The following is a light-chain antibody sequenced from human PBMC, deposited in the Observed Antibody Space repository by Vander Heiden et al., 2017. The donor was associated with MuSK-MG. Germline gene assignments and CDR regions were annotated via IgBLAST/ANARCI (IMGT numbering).Light chain of an antibody. CDR1: SSDVGSYNL. V-gene: IGLV2-23*02. CDR3: CSYAGSSTVL. Sequence: QSALTQPASMSGSPGQSITISCTGTSSDVGSYNLVSWYQQHPGKAPKLMIHEVSKRPSGVSNRFSGSKSGNAASLTISGLQAEDEADYYCCSYAGSSTVLFGGGTKLTVL. J-gene: IGLJ2*01. CDR2: EVS.